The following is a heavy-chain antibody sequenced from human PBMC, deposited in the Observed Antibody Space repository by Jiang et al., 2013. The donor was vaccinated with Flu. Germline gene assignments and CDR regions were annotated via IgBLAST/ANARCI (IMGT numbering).Heavy chain of an antibody. V-gene: IGHV1-24*01. CDR1: GYTLTELS. CDR2: FDPEDGET. J-gene: IGHJ6*02. Sequence: GYTLTELSMHWVRQAPGKGLEWMGGFDPEDGETIYAQKFQGRVTMTEDTSTDTAYMELSSLRSEDTAVYYCATGHGYCTGGVCYNGLYYYYGMDVWGQGTTVTVSS. CDR3: ATGHGYCTGGVCYNGLYYYYGMDV. D-gene: IGHD2-8*02.